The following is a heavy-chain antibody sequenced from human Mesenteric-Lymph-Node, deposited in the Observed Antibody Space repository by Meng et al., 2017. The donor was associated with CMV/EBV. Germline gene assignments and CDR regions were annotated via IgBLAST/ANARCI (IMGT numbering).Heavy chain of an antibody. D-gene: IGHD1-7*01. CDR3: ARERNYPMDV. Sequence: GESLKISCAASGFTFSSYWMSWVRQAPGKGLEWVANIKQDGSEKYYVDSVKGRFTISRDNAKNSLYLQMNSLRAEDTAVYYCARERNYPMDVWGQGTTVTVSS. J-gene: IGHJ6*02. V-gene: IGHV3-7*01. CDR1: GFTFSSYW. CDR2: IKQDGSEK.